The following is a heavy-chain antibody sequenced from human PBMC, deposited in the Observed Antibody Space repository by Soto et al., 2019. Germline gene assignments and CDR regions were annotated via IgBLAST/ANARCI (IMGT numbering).Heavy chain of an antibody. CDR2: IIPRFATP. J-gene: IGHJ6*02. CDR1: GGTFSSFA. CDR3: ARDRVMRGNSYYYGMDV. Sequence: QVLLVQSGAEVKKPGSSVKVSYKTSGGTFSSFAISWVRLAPGQGLEWVGVIIPRFATPTYAQRFQGRVSVTADESTSTAYMELTSLTSEDAAVYYCARDRVMRGNSYYYGMDVWGQGTTVTVSS. V-gene: IGHV1-69*12. D-gene: IGHD2-21*01.